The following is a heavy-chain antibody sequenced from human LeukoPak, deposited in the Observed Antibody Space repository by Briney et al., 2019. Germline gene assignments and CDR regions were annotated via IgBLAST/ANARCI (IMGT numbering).Heavy chain of an antibody. CDR3: ASVVVVAATLFDP. Sequence: SETLSLTCTVSGGSISSSSYYWGWIRQPPGKGLECIGSIYYSGSTYYNPSLKSRVNISVDTSKNQFSLKLSSVTAADTAVYYCASVVVVAATLFDPWGQGTLVTVSS. V-gene: IGHV4-39*07. CDR2: IYYSGST. J-gene: IGHJ5*02. CDR1: GGSISSSSYY. D-gene: IGHD2-15*01.